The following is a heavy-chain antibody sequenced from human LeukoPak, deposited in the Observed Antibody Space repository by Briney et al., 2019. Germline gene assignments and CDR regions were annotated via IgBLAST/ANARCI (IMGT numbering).Heavy chain of an antibody. V-gene: IGHV4-4*02. D-gene: IGHD2-2*02. CDR1: GGSISSSNW. CDR3: ARVGRYCSSTSCYTPLGRKKNAFDI. J-gene: IGHJ3*02. Sequence: SENLSLNCAVSGGSISSSNWWSWVRQPPGKGLEWIGEIYHSGSTNYNPSLKSRVTISVDKSKNQFSLKLSSVTAADTAVYYCARVGRYCSSTSCYTPLGRKKNAFDIWGQGTMVTVSS. CDR2: IYHSGST.